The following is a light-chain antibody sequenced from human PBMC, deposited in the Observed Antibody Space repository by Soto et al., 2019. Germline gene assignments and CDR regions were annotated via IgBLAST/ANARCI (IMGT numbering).Light chain of an antibody. Sequence: QSALTQSASVSGSPGQSITISCTGTSSDIGAYNYVSWYQQHPGKAPKVIIYEVSYRPSGVSDRFSGSKSGNTASLTISGLQAGDEADYYCCSYTSSSLYVFGTGTQLTVL. J-gene: IGLJ1*01. CDR3: CSYTSSSLYV. CDR2: EVS. CDR1: SSDIGAYNY. V-gene: IGLV2-14*01.